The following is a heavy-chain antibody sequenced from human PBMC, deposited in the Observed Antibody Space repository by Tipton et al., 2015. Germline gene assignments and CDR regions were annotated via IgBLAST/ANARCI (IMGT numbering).Heavy chain of an antibody. J-gene: IGHJ5*02. CDR3: ARVYFRGGYGYSAS. CDR1: GYTFTGYQ. CDR2: INPKSGGT. Sequence: QSGAEVKKPGASVKDSCKASGYTFTGYQIQWVRQAPGQGREWMGWINPKSGGTKNEQKFQGRFPMTRDTSIGTAYMELSRLSADDTALYYCARVYFRGGYGYSASWGQGTRVTVSS. V-gene: IGHV1-2*02. D-gene: IGHD5-18*01.